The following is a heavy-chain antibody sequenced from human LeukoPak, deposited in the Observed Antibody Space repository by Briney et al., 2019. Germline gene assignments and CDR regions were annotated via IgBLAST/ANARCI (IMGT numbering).Heavy chain of an antibody. V-gene: IGHV3-21*01. CDR3: ARDRRRIAVAGTLDY. D-gene: IGHD6-19*01. CDR2: ISSSSSYI. J-gene: IGHJ4*02. Sequence: TGGSLRLSCAASGFTFSSYSMNWVRQAPGKGLEWVSSISSSSSYIYYADSVKGRFTISRDNAKNSLYLQMNSLRAEDTAVYYCARDRRRIAVAGTLDYWGQGTLVTVSS. CDR1: GFTFSSYS.